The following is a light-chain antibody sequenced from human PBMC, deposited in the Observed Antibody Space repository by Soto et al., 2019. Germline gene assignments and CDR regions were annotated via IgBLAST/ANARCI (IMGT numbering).Light chain of an antibody. Sequence: QSALTQPASVSGSPGQSVTISCTGTSSDVGAYKYVSWYQKHPGKDPKLMIYGVSNRPSGISNRFSGSKSGNTAFLTISGLQPEDEADYYCSSFTGPTTLDVFGTGTKVTVL. V-gene: IGLV2-14*03. CDR2: GVS. CDR3: SSFTGPTTLDV. J-gene: IGLJ1*01. CDR1: SSDVGAYKY.